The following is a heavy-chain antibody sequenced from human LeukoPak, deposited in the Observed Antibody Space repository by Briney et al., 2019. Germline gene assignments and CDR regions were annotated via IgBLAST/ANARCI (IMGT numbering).Heavy chain of an antibody. D-gene: IGHD3-9*01. CDR3: ARCLTRTYYYYFMDV. Sequence: PSETLSLTCTVSGDSINNYHWRWIRQPAGKGLEWIGHIFFSGSTHYNPSLKSRVTMSVDSSKNQLSLKLNSVTAADTAVYCCARCLTRTYYYYFMDVWGKGTTVTVSS. CDR2: IFFSGST. CDR1: GDSINNYH. J-gene: IGHJ6*03. V-gene: IGHV4-4*07.